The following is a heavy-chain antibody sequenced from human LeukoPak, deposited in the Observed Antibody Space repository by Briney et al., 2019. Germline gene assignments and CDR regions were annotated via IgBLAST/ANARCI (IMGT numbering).Heavy chain of an antibody. CDR1: GFTFSSYS. Sequence: GGSLRLSCAASGFTFSSYSMNWVRQAPGKGLEWVSSISSSSSYIYYADSVKGRFTISGDNAKNSLYLQMNSLRAEDTAVYYCAREKYSSSSGDFDYWGQGTLVTVSS. CDR3: AREKYSSSSGDFDY. D-gene: IGHD6-6*01. CDR2: ISSSSSYI. V-gene: IGHV3-21*01. J-gene: IGHJ4*02.